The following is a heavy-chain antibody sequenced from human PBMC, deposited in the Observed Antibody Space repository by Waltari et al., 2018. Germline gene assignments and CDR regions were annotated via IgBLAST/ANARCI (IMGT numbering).Heavy chain of an antibody. D-gene: IGHD4-17*01. J-gene: IGHJ3*02. CDR1: SYSITDGYY. V-gene: IGHV4-38-2*02. CDR3: AREVAYGDYLGRFDI. CDR2: IHHSGSA. Sequence: QVQLQESGPGLVKPSETLSLTCIVSSYSITDGYYWGWIRQTPGQGLEWLGSIHHSGSAYYNAPLKSRATMSVDTSKNQFSLRLRSVTAADTALYYGAREVAYGDYLGRFDIWGQGTTVTVSS.